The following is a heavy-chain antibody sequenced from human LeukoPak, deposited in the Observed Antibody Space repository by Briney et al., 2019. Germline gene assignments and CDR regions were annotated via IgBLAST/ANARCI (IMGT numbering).Heavy chain of an antibody. CDR1: GYTLTELC. Sequence: ASVKVSCKVSGYTLTELCMHWVRPAPGNGLERMGGFDPEDGETIYAQKFQGRVTMTEDTSTDTAYMELSSLRSEDTAVYYCATSKGLEMATIGHFDYWGQGTLVTVSS. CDR2: FDPEDGET. CDR3: ATSKGLEMATIGHFDY. D-gene: IGHD5-24*01. J-gene: IGHJ4*02. V-gene: IGHV1-24*01.